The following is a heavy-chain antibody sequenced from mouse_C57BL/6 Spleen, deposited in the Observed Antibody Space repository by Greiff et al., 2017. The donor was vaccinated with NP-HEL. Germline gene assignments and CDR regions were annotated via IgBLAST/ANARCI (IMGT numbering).Heavy chain of an antibody. J-gene: IGHJ3*01. CDR3: ARRAYYYGSSYGWFAY. D-gene: IGHD1-1*01. Sequence: VQLQQPGAELVMPGASVKLSCKASGYTFTSYWMHWVKQRPGQGLEWIGEIDPSDSYTNYNQKFKGKSTLTVDKSSSTAYMQLSSLTSEDSAVYYCARRAYYYGSSYGWFAYWGQGTLVTVSA. CDR1: GYTFTSYW. V-gene: IGHV1-69*01. CDR2: IDPSDSYT.